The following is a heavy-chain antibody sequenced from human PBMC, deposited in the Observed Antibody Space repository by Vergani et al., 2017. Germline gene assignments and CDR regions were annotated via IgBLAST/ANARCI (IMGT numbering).Heavy chain of an antibody. D-gene: IGHD4-23*01. Sequence: QVQLQESGPGLVKPSETLSLTCTVSGGSISSYYWSWIRQPPGKGLEWIGYIYYSGSTNYNPSLKSRVTISVDTSKNQFSLKLSSVTVADTAVYYCARTTVVRYFDLWGRGTLVTVSS. V-gene: IGHV4-59*08. CDR3: ARTTVVRYFDL. J-gene: IGHJ2*01. CDR2: IYYSGST. CDR1: GGSISSYY.